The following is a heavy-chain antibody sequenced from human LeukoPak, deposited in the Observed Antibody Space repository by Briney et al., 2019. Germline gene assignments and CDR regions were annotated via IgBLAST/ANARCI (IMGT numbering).Heavy chain of an antibody. CDR1: GFTFSSYA. D-gene: IGHD2-2*01. CDR3: AKALRVVVPAAIGY. CDR2: ISWNSGSI. Sequence: GGSLRLSWAASGFTFSSYAMSWVRQAPGKGLEWVSGISWNSGSIVYADSVKGRFTISRDNAKNSLYLQMNSLRAEDTALYYCAKALRVVVPAAIGYWGQGTLVTVSS. J-gene: IGHJ4*02. V-gene: IGHV3-9*01.